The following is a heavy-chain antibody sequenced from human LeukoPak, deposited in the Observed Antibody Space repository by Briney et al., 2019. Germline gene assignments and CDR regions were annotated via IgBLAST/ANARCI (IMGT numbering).Heavy chain of an antibody. V-gene: IGHV4-39*01. CDR3: ARHFRLGGYLYYFDY. D-gene: IGHD3-22*01. J-gene: IGHJ4*02. Sequence: SETLSLTCTVSGGSISSSSYYWGWIRQPPGKGLEWIGSIYYSGSTYYNPSLKSRVTISVDTSKNQFSLKLSSVTAADTAVYYCARHFRLGGYLYYFDYWGQGTLVTVSS. CDR2: IYYSGST. CDR1: GGSISSSSYY.